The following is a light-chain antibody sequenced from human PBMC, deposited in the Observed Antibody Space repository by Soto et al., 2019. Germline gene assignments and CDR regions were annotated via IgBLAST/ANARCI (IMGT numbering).Light chain of an antibody. CDR2: EGS. Sequence: QSVLTQPASVSGSPGQSITISCTGTSSDVGSYNLVSWYQQHPGKAPKLMIYEGSKRPSGVSNRFSGSKPGNTASLTISGLQAEDEADYYCCSYAGSNYVFGTGTKVTVL. V-gene: IGLV2-23*01. J-gene: IGLJ1*01. CDR1: SSDVGSYNL. CDR3: CSYAGSNYV.